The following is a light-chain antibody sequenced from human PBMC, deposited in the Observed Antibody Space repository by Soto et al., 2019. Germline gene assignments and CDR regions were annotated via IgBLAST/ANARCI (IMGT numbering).Light chain of an antibody. J-gene: IGKJ4*01. CDR1: HDITNY. CDR3: QQCYSSPIT. V-gene: IGKV1-39*01. Sequence: DTGMTLSPSSLSASVGDRVIITCQSSHDITNYLNWYQQQPGKAPKLLIYAASSLQSGVPSRFSGSGSGTDFTLTISSLQPEDFATYYCQQCYSSPITFGGGTKVDNK. CDR2: AAS.